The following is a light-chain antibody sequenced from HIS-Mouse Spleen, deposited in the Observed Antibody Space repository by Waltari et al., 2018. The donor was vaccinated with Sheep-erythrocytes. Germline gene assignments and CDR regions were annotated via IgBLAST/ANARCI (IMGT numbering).Light chain of an antibody. V-gene: IGKV1D-13*01. CDR2: DAS. Sequence: LTQSPGTLSLSPGERVTITCRASQGISSALAWYQQKPGKAPKLLIYDASSLESGVPSRFSGSGSGTDFTLTISSLQPEDFATYYCQQFNNYPRTFGQGTKVEIK. J-gene: IGKJ1*01. CDR1: QGISSA. CDR3: QQFNNYPRT.